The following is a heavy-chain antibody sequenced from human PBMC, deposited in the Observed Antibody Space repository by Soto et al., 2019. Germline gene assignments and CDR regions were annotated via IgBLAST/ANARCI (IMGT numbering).Heavy chain of an antibody. J-gene: IGHJ4*02. Sequence: GGSLRLSCAVSGFTFSDSSIHWVRQASWEGLEWVGRVRSKAKTYATAYAASVKGRFTISRDDSKNTAYLQMSSLKTEDTAVYYCTTEGAGFGYWGQGTLVTVSS. CDR1: GFTFSDSS. CDR2: VRSKAKTYAT. D-gene: IGHD1-26*01. V-gene: IGHV3-73*01. CDR3: TTEGAGFGY.